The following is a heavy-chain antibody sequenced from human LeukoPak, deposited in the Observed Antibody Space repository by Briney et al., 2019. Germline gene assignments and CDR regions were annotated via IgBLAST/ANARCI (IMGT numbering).Heavy chain of an antibody. CDR1: GFTFSSYA. CDR2: ISGSGGAT. Sequence: GGSLRLSCAASGFTFSSYAMNWVRQAPGKGLEWVSAISGSGGATYYADSVKGRFTISRDNSKNTLYLQLNSLRAEDTAVYYCAKDKMLEYQLHGFDYWGQGTLVTVSS. CDR3: AKDKMLEYQLHGFDY. D-gene: IGHD2-2*01. V-gene: IGHV3-23*01. J-gene: IGHJ4*02.